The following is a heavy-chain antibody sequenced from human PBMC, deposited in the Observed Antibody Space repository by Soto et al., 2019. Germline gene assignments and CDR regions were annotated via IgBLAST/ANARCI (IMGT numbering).Heavy chain of an antibody. J-gene: IGHJ4*02. CDR2: IYYSGST. CDR1: GGSISSSGYY. Sequence: QVQLQESGPGLVNPSQTLSLTCTVSGGSISSSGYYWSWIRQHTGKGLEWIGYIYYSGSTFYNPSLKSRVTISVDSSKNQFSLKLTSVTAAVTAVSYCARSYSNSPVDYWGQGTLDTVSS. V-gene: IGHV4-31*03. D-gene: IGHD4-4*01. CDR3: ARSYSNSPVDY.